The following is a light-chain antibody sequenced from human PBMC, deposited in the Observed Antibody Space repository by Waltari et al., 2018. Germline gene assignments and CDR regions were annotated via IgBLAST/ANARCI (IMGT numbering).Light chain of an antibody. CDR1: NLEDKY. Sequence: SYALTQPPSVSVSPGQSATITCSGDNLEDKYASWYQQRPGQSPVLVIYQDVMRPSGIPERFSGSNSGNTATLTISETQAMDEADYYCQTWDSSAGVFGGGTKLTVL. V-gene: IGLV3-1*01. CDR2: QDV. J-gene: IGLJ3*02. CDR3: QTWDSSAGV.